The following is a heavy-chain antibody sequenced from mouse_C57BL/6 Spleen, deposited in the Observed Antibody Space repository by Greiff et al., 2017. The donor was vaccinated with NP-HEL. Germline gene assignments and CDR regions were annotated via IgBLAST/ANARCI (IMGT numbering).Heavy chain of an antibody. D-gene: IGHD3-2*02. CDR3: ARSGLRLYFDY. Sequence: VQLRQSGAELARPGASVKLSCKASGYTFTSYGISWVKQRPIQGLEWIGNIDPSDSETHYNQQFKDKATLTVDKSSSTAYMQLSSLTSEDSAVYYCARSGLRLYFDYWGQGTTLTVSS. V-gene: IGHV1-52*01. CDR2: IDPSDSET. CDR1: GYTFTSYG. J-gene: IGHJ2*01.